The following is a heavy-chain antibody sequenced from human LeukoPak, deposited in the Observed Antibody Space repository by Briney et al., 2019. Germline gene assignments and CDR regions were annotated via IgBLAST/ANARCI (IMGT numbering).Heavy chain of an antibody. CDR1: GFTFSTYW. Sequence: GGSLRLSCAASGFTFSTYWMTWVRQAPGKGLEWVANIKPDGSETYYVDPVKGRFTISRDNAKSFLYLQMNSLRGEDTAVYHCGGFGYEAAVDLWGQGTLVTVSS. V-gene: IGHV3-7*01. CDR3: GGFGYEAAVDL. D-gene: IGHD6-13*01. CDR2: IKPDGSET. J-gene: IGHJ4*02.